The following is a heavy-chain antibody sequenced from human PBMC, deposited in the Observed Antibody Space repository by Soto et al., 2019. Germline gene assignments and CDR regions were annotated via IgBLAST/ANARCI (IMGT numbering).Heavy chain of an antibody. Sequence: GGSLRLSWAASGFTFSSYAMSWVRQAPGKGLEWVSAISGSGGSTYYADSVKGRFTISRDNYKNTLYLQMNSLRAEDTAVYYCATIPSGYSYGSFDYWGQGAPITVSS. CDR2: ISGSGGST. J-gene: IGHJ4*02. V-gene: IGHV3-23*01. CDR3: ATIPSGYSYGSFDY. CDR1: GFTFSSYA. D-gene: IGHD5-18*01.